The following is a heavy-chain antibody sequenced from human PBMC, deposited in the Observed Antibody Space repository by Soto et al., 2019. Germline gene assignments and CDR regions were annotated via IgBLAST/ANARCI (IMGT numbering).Heavy chain of an antibody. V-gene: IGHV3-48*01. CDR3: ARADSGYAHGYYYYGMDV. D-gene: IGHD5-12*01. CDR2: ISSSSSTI. J-gene: IGHJ6*02. CDR1: GFTFSSYS. Sequence: ESGGGLVQPGGSLRLYCAASGFTFSSYSMNWVRQAPGKGLEWVSYISSSSSTIYYADSVKGRFTISRDNAKNSLYLQMNSLRAEDTAVYYCARADSGYAHGYYYYGMDVWGQGTTVTVSS.